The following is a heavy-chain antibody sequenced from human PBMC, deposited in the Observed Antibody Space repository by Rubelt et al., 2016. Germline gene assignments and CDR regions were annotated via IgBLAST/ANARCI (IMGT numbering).Heavy chain of an antibody. D-gene: IGHD6-13*01. V-gene: IGHV4-59*08. Sequence: GCIGYIYYSGNTNYNPSLKSRVTISIDTSKNQFSLKLNSVTAADTAVYYCATYSTNWSFDYWGQGTLVTVSS. J-gene: IGHJ4*02. CDR3: ATYSTNWSFDY. CDR2: IYYSGNT.